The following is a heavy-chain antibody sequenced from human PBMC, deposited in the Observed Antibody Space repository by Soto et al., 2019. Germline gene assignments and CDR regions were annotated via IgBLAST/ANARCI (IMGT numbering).Heavy chain of an antibody. D-gene: IGHD6-6*01. CDR2: IYDSGST. CDR1: GCSISSYY. J-gene: IGHJ4*02. V-gene: IGHV4-59*01. CDR3: AAPPRE. Sequence: PSETLSLTCTVSGCSISSYYWSWIRQPPGKGLEWIGYIYDSGSTNYNPSLKSRVTISVDTSKNQFSLKLTSVTAADTAVYYCAAPPREWGQGPTVTGPS.